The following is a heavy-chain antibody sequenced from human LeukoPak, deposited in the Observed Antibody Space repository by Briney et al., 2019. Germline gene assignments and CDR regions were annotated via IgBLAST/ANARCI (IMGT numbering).Heavy chain of an antibody. Sequence: SETLSLTCTVSGGSVSSGGYYWSWIRQHPGRGLEWIGYIYYSGSTYYNPSLKSRVTISLHTSNNQLSLRLSSVTAADTAVYYCAISDILTGYYFDYWGQGTLVTASS. CDR2: IYYSGST. J-gene: IGHJ4*02. CDR3: AISDILTGYYFDY. V-gene: IGHV4-31*03. CDR1: GGSVSSGGYY. D-gene: IGHD3-9*01.